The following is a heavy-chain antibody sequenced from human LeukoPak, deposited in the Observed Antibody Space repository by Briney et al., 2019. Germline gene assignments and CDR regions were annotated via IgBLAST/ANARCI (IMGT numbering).Heavy chain of an antibody. Sequence: PGGSLRLSCAASGFTFSNYGMSWVRRAPGKGLEWVSVISGSGYTTYYADSVKGRFTISRDNSKNTVYLQMNSLRAEDTAVYYCATKVAGRNYFDYWGQGTLVTVSS. D-gene: IGHD6-19*01. CDR3: ATKVAGRNYFDY. CDR2: ISGSGYTT. V-gene: IGHV3-23*01. J-gene: IGHJ4*02. CDR1: GFTFSNYG.